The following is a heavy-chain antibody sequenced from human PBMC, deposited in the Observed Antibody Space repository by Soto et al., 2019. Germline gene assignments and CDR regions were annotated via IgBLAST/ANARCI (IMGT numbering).Heavy chain of an antibody. CDR1: GGSISSYY. CDR3: ARAILDRGYSYGFGAWARAYGGNWVDP. Sequence: SETLSLTCTVSGGSISSYYWSWIRQPPGKGLEWIGYIYYSASTNYNPSLKSRVTISVYTSENQFSLKLSSVTAADTAVYYCARAILDRGYSYGFGAWARAYGGNWVDPWGQGTLVTVSS. CDR2: IYYSAST. J-gene: IGHJ5*02. V-gene: IGHV4-59*01. D-gene: IGHD5-18*01.